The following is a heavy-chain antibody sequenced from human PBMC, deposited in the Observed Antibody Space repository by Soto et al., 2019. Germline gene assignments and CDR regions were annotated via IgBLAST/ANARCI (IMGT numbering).Heavy chain of an antibody. D-gene: IGHD3-16*01. CDR2: ISAYNGNT. J-gene: IGHJ3*01. V-gene: IGHV1-18*01. CDR3: ARVVVLITPDAFDV. CDR1: GYTFTTYG. Sequence: QVQLVQSGAEVKKPGASVKVSCKASGYTFTTYGISWIRQAPGQGLEWMGWISAYNGNTNYAQKFQGRVTMTTDTSTSTAYMELRSLRSDDTAVYYCARVVVLITPDAFDVWVQGTMVTVSS.